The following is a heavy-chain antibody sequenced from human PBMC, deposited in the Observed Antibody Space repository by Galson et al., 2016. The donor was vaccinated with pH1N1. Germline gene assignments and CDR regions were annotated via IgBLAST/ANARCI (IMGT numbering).Heavy chain of an antibody. V-gene: IGHV4-61*09. J-gene: IGHJ4*02. Sequence: LSLTCTVSGGSISSGSYYWSWIRQPAGKGLEWIGYIYTSGSTNYNPSLKSRVTISVDTSKNQFSLKLSSVTAADTAVYYCARGVMVREWGGYFDYWGQGTLVTVSS. CDR2: IYTSGST. D-gene: IGHD3-10*01. CDR1: GGSISSGSYY. CDR3: ARGVMVREWGGYFDY.